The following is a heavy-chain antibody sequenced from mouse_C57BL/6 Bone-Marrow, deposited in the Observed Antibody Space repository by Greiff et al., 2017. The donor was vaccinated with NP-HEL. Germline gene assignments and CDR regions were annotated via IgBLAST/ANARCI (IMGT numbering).Heavy chain of an antibody. CDR2: IYPGSGNT. J-gene: IGHJ2*01. CDR1: GYTFTDYY. Sequence: VQLQQSGAELVRPGASVKLSCKASGYTFTDYYINWVKQRPGQGLEWIARIYPGSGNTYYNEKFKGKATLTAEKSSSTAYMQLSSLTSEDSAVYFCARDGIPDYFDYWGQGTTLTVSS. V-gene: IGHV1-76*01. CDR3: ARDGIPDYFDY.